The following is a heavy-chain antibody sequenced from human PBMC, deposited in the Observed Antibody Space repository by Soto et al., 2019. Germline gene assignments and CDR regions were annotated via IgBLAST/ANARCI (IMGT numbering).Heavy chain of an antibody. J-gene: IGHJ4*02. CDR1: GFTFSSYS. D-gene: IGHD2-2*02. Sequence: LRLSCAASGFTFSSYSMSWVRQAPGKGLEWVSAISGSGGSTYYADSVKGRFTISRDNSKNTLYLQMNSLRAEDTAVYYCAKGKEYQLLYGIGYWGRGTLVTVSS. CDR2: ISGSGGST. CDR3: AKGKEYQLLYGIGY. V-gene: IGHV3-23*01.